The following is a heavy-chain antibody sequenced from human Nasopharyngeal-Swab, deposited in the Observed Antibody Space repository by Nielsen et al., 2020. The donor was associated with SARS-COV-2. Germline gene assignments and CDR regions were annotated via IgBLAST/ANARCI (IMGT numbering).Heavy chain of an antibody. V-gene: IGHV3-30*04. CDR1: GFTFSSYA. Sequence: GESLKISCVGSGFTFSSYAMHWVRQAPGKGLEWMSIISYDGSNQFYADSVKGQFTVSRDNSKNTMYLQVNSLRGDDTAVYFCARGTRRGSSGDDRDCDFWGQGTLVTVSS. CDR2: ISYDGSNQ. J-gene: IGHJ4*02. CDR3: ARGTRRGSSGDDRDCDF. D-gene: IGHD5-12*01.